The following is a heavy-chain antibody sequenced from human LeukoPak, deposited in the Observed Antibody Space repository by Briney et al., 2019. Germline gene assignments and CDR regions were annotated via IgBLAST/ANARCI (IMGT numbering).Heavy chain of an antibody. CDR1: GFIFWSFA. CDR2: VSSCGGST. D-gene: IGHD5-12*01. Sequence: GGSLRLSCGVSGFIFWSFAMRWVRQAPGKGVEWVSAVSSCGGSTYYADSVKGRFTISRDNSKNTLYLQMNSLRAEDTALYYCAKGGPLQWLRFDYWGQGTLVTVSS. CDR3: AKGGPLQWLRFDY. V-gene: IGHV3-23*01. J-gene: IGHJ4*02.